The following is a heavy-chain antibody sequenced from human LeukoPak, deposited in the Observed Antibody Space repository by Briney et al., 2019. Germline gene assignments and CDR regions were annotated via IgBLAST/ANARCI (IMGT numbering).Heavy chain of an antibody. CDR2: ISGSGGST. Sequence: GASLRLSCAASGFTFSSYAMSWVRQAPGKGLEWVSAISGSGGSTYYADSVKGRFTISRDNSKDTLYLQMNSLRAEDTAVYYCAKDRRSYSYFPDYWGQGTLVTVSS. V-gene: IGHV3-23*01. CDR3: AKDRRSYSYFPDY. D-gene: IGHD1-26*01. CDR1: GFTFSSYA. J-gene: IGHJ4*02.